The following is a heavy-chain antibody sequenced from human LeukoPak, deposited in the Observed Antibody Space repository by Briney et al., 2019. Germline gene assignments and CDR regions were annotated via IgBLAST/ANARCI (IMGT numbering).Heavy chain of an antibody. Sequence: GGSLRLSCAASGFTVSSYYMSWVRQAPGKGLEWVSVIYSGGSTYYADSVKGRFTISRDNSKNTLYLQMNSLRAEDTAVYYCARSPPFLRYSSSWYDYWGQGTLVTVSS. V-gene: IGHV3-53*01. J-gene: IGHJ4*02. CDR2: IYSGGST. D-gene: IGHD6-13*01. CDR3: ARSPPFLRYSSSWYDY. CDR1: GFTVSSYY.